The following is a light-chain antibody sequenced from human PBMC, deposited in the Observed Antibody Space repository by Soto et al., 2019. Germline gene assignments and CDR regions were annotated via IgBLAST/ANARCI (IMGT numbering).Light chain of an antibody. CDR3: AAWDDSLNGVV. J-gene: IGLJ2*01. Sequence: QSVLTQTPSASGTPGQTITISCSGSDSNIGRNTVDWYQQVPGTAPELLIYRNFQRPSGVPDRFSGSKSGTSASLAVSGLQSEDEADYYCAAWDDSLNGVVFGGGTKLTVL. CDR1: DSNIGRNT. V-gene: IGLV1-44*01. CDR2: RNF.